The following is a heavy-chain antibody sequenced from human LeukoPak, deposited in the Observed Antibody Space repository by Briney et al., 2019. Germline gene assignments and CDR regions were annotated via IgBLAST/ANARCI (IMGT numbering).Heavy chain of an antibody. J-gene: IGHJ4*02. V-gene: IGHV3-23*01. CDR1: GFTFSSYA. Sequence: HPGGSLRLSCAASGFTFSSYAMSWVRQAPGKGPEWVSAISGSGGDTYHADSVKGRFAISRDNSKNTLFLQMNSLRAEDTAVYYCAKYDSFDHYYDSSGRFDCWGQGTLVTVSS. CDR3: AKYDSFDHYYDSSGRFDC. CDR2: ISGSGGDT. D-gene: IGHD3-22*01.